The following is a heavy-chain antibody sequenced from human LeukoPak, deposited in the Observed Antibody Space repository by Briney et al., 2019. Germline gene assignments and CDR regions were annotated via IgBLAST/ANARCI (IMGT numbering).Heavy chain of an antibody. Sequence: SQTLSLTCVNSGDSVSSNSAAWNWIRQSPSRGLEWLGRTYYRSKWYNDYAVSVKSRITINPDTSKNQFSLHLNSVTPEDTAVYYCARRLTQYDCFDPWGQGILVTVSS. J-gene: IGHJ5*02. D-gene: IGHD2-2*01. V-gene: IGHV6-1*01. CDR3: ARRLTQYDCFDP. CDR1: GDSVSSNSAA. CDR2: TYYRSKWYN.